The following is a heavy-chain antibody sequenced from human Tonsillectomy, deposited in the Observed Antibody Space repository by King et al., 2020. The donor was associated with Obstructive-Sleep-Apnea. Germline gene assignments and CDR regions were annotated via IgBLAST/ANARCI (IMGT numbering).Heavy chain of an antibody. V-gene: IGHV4-39*01. CDR2: IYHSGRP. J-gene: IGHJ5*01. CDR3: ARSRLFYSTESYPNYWFDS. Sequence: QLPQSGPGLVKPSETLSLTCSVSGGPISSSSYYWVWIRRPPGKGLEWIGSIYHSGRPYYNPSLKNRVTMSIDTSKDQFSLKLSSVTATDTAVYYCARSRLFYSTESYPNYWFDSWGQGTLVAVAS. CDR1: GGPISSSSYY. D-gene: IGHD3-10*01.